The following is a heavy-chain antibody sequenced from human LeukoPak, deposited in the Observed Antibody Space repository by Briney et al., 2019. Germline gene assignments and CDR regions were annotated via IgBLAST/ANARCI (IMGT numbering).Heavy chain of an antibody. J-gene: IGHJ4*02. Sequence: GGSLRLSCAASGFTFSSYGMHWVRQAPGKGLEWVAVIWYDGSNKYYADSVKGRFTISRDNSKSTLYLQMNSLRAEDTAVYYCARLGYCSSTSCYGYYFDYWGQGTLVTVSS. CDR2: IWYDGSNK. CDR3: ARLGYCSSTSCYGYYFDY. D-gene: IGHD2-2*01. V-gene: IGHV3-33*01. CDR1: GFTFSSYG.